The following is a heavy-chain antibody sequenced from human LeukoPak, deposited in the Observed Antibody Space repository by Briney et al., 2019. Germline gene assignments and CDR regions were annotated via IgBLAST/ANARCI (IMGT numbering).Heavy chain of an antibody. CDR1: GFTFSSYN. CDR2: ISYDGSNK. CDR3: GRDTVGYGGAFDI. D-gene: IGHD5-18*01. V-gene: IGHV3-30-3*01. Sequence: GGSLRLSCVASGFTFSSYNMHWVRQAPGKGLEWVAVISYDGSNKYYADSVKGRSTISRDDSKNTLYLQVNSLRPEDTAVYYCGRDTVGYGGAFDIWGQGTMVTVSS. J-gene: IGHJ3*02.